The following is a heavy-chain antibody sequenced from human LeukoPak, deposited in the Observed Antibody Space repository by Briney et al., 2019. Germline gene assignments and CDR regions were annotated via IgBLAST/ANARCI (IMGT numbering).Heavy chain of an antibody. V-gene: IGHV3-21*01. D-gene: IGHD6-25*01. CDR1: GFTFSSSG. CDR2: ISGTSTYI. Sequence: GGSLRLSCAASGFTFSSSGMNWVRQAPGKGLEWVSSISGTSTYIHDADSVKGRFTVFRDNANKSLYLQMNSLRAEDTAMYYCARGMRQIDDAFDLWGQGTMVTVSS. J-gene: IGHJ3*01. CDR3: ARGMRQIDDAFDL.